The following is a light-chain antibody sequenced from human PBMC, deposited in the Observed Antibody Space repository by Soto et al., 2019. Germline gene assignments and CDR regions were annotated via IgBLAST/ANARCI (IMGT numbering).Light chain of an antibody. V-gene: IGKV4-1*01. Sequence: DIVMTQSPDFLTVSLGERATINCKSSRNVLYTSNTKNYLAWYQQKPGQPPKLLIYWASTRESGVPDRFSGSGSGTDFTLTISSLQAEDVAVYYCQQYYSAPWTFGQGTKEDIK. J-gene: IGKJ1*01. CDR2: WAS. CDR1: RNVLYTSNTKNY. CDR3: QQYYSAPWT.